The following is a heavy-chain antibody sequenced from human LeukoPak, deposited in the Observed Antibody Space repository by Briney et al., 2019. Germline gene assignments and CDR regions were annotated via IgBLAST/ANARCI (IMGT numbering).Heavy chain of an antibody. J-gene: IGHJ4*02. CDR1: GGSISSGDYY. D-gene: IGHD6-19*01. V-gene: IGHV4-30-4*08. Sequence: SETLSLTCTVSGGSISSGDYYWSWIRHPPGKGLEWIGYIDYSGSTYYNPSLKSRVTISVDTSKNQFSLKLSSVTVADTAVYYCASCIAVAGPTFGSWGQGTLVTVSA. CDR2: IDYSGST. CDR3: ASCIAVAGPTFGS.